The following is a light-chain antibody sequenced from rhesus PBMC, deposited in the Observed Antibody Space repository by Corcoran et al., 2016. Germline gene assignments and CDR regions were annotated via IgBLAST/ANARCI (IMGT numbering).Light chain of an antibody. CDR2: KAS. CDR1: QGISSW. Sequence: DIQMTQSPSSLSASVGDTVTITCQASQGISSWLAWYQQKPGKAPKLLIYKASSLQSGVPSRFSGSGSGTDFTITLISLQPEDFATYYCLLCSSSPRTFGQGTKVEIK. V-gene: IGKV1-22*01. CDR3: LLCSSSPRT. J-gene: IGKJ1*01.